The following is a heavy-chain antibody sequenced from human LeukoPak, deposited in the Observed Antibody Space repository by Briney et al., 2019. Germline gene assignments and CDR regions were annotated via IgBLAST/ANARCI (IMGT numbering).Heavy chain of an antibody. CDR3: ARDPGVVAFHYFDF. Sequence: GGSLRLSCAAPGFTFSSHAMAWVRQAPGKGLEWVSAIGGLGSSTYYGDSVKGRFTISRDNSKNTVYLQMDSLRVEDTAVYYCARDPGVVAFHYFDFWGQGTLITVSS. D-gene: IGHD3-3*01. J-gene: IGHJ4*02. CDR1: GFTFSSHA. CDR2: IGGLGSST. V-gene: IGHV3-23*01.